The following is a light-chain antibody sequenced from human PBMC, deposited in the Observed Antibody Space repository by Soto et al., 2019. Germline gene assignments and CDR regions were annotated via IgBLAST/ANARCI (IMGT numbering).Light chain of an antibody. CDR3: AAWDDSLNAVV. CDR2: DVN. V-gene: IGLV2-11*01. J-gene: IGLJ2*01. Sequence: QSALTQPRSVSGSPGQSVTISCTGTSGDVGANKYVSWYRQYPGKAPKLMIYDVNERPSGVPDRFSGSKSGNTASLIISGLRSEDEADFYCAAWDDSLNAVVFGGGTKLTVL. CDR1: SGDVGANKY.